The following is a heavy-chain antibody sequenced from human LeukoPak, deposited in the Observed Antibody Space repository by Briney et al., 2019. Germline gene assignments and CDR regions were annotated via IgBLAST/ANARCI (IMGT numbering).Heavy chain of an antibody. Sequence: PSHTLSLTCTVSGGSISTDLYDWTWIRQPAGKGLEWIGRIYSNGWTDYNPALTRRVSISIDTSKNQFSLKMSLAPAADTALYYCARGSGWNSFDPWGQGTLVTVSS. J-gene: IGHJ5*02. CDR3: ARGSGWNSFDP. V-gene: IGHV4-61*02. D-gene: IGHD6-19*01. CDR1: GGSISTDLYD. CDR2: IYSNGWT.